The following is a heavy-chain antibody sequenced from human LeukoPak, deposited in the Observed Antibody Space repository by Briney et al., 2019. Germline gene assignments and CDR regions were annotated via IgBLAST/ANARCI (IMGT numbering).Heavy chain of an antibody. CDR3: ARGGPSGSHTAY. Sequence: SETLSLTCTVCGYSISSGYYWGWIRQPPGKRLEWIGSINHSGSTYYNPSLRSRVTISVDTSKNQFSLKLSSVTAADTAVYSCARGGPSGSHTAYWGQGTLVTVSS. J-gene: IGHJ4*02. D-gene: IGHD1-26*01. CDR2: INHSGST. V-gene: IGHV4-38-2*02. CDR1: GYSISSGYY.